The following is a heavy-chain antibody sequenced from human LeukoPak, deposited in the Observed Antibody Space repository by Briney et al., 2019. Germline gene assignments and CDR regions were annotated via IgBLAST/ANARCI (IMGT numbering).Heavy chain of an antibody. J-gene: IGHJ4*02. V-gene: IGHV4-4*02. D-gene: IGHD3-22*01. Sequence: PSGTLSLTCAVSGGSISSSNWWSWVRQPPGKGLGWIGEIYHSGSTNYNPSLRSRVTISVDTSKNQFTLKLSSVTAADTAVYYCARSGYYYDSSGYYPYFDYWGQGTLVTVSS. CDR1: GGSISSSNW. CDR3: ARSGYYYDSSGYYPYFDY. CDR2: IYHSGST.